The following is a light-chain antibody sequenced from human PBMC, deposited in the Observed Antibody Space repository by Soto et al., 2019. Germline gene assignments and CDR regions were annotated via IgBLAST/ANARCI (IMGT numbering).Light chain of an antibody. CDR2: SNN. Sequence: QSVLTQPPSASGTPGQRVTISCSGSSSNIGSKTVNWYQQLPGTAPKLLIYSNNQRPSGVPDRFSGSKSGTSASLAISGLQSEDEADYYCAALDDSLNGVVFGGVTKLTVL. V-gene: IGLV1-44*01. J-gene: IGLJ2*01. CDR1: SSNIGSKT. CDR3: AALDDSLNGVV.